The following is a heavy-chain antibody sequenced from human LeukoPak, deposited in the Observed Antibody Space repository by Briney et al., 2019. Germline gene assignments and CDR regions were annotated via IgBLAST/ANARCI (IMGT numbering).Heavy chain of an antibody. J-gene: IGHJ3*02. CDR2: ISSSSSYI. Sequence: GGSLRLSSSASTFTFGNYWMSWVRQAPGKGLEWVSSISSSSSYIYYADSVKGRFTISRDNAKNSLYLQMNSLRAVYTAVYYCAREVYYYDSSGAFDIWGQGTMVTVSS. CDR3: AREVYYYDSSGAFDI. CDR1: TFTFGNYW. D-gene: IGHD3-22*01. V-gene: IGHV3-21*01.